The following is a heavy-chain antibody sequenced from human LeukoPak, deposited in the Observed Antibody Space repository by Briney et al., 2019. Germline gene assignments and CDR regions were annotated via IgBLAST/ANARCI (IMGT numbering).Heavy chain of an antibody. CDR2: IKSDGGT. J-gene: IGHJ1*01. Sequence: TGGSLRLSCAASGFTFSTYWMHWVRQAPGKGLVRVSRIKSDGGTNYADSVKGRFTISRDNAKKTVSLQMNSLRPEDTGVYYCARAPSEIGGYYPEYFRHWGQGTLVTVSS. V-gene: IGHV3-74*01. CDR3: ARAPSEIGGYYPEYFRH. D-gene: IGHD3-22*01. CDR1: GFTFSTYW.